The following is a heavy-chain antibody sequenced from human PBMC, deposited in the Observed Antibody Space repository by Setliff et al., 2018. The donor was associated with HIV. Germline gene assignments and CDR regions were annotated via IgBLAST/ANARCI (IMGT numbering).Heavy chain of an antibody. CDR1: GFTFNTYA. V-gene: IGHV3-23*01. D-gene: IGHD6-19*01. Sequence: GGSLRLSCAASGFTFNTYAISWVRQAPGKGLEWVSAISGSDRNTYYADSVKGRFTISRDNSKNTVSLQMNSLTAEDTAKYFCAKDHHALYIAVAGTPYKWGQGTLVTVSS. CDR3: AKDHHALYIAVAGTPYK. CDR2: ISGSDRNT. J-gene: IGHJ1*01.